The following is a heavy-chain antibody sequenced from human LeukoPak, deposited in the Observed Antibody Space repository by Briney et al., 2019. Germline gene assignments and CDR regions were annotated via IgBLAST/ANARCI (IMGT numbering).Heavy chain of an antibody. D-gene: IGHD4-17*01. J-gene: IGHJ6*02. Sequence: PGGSLRLSCAASGFTFSSYAMSWVRQAPGKGLEWVSAISGSGGSTYYADSVKGRFTISRDNSKNTLYLQMNSLRAEDTAVYYCAKGYLYGDYYSYYYYGMDVWGQGTTVTVSS. CDR3: AKGYLYGDYYSYYYYGMDV. CDR1: GFTFSSYA. V-gene: IGHV3-23*01. CDR2: ISGSGGST.